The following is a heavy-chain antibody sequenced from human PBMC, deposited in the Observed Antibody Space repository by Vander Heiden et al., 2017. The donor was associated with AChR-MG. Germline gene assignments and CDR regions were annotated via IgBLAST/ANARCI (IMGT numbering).Heavy chain of an antibody. CDR3: AKVGNGYGDYG. CDR1: GFTFGSYA. CDR2: ISGSGGST. V-gene: IGHV3-23*01. J-gene: IGHJ4*02. Sequence: EVQLLESGGGLVQPGGSLRLSCAASGFTFGSYAMGGVRQAPGKGLEWGSAISGSGGSTYYADSVKGRFTISRDNSKNTLYLQMNSLRAEDTAVYYCAKVGNGYGDYGWGQGTLVTVSS. D-gene: IGHD4-17*01.